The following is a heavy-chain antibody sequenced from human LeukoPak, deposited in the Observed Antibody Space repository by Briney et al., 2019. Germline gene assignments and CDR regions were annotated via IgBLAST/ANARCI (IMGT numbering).Heavy chain of an antibody. V-gene: IGHV1-69*05. D-gene: IGHD3-22*01. CDR2: IIAIFGTA. CDR1: GGTFSSYA. CDR3: ARNFFGHYYDSSGYYRSNWFDP. Sequence: SVTVSCTVSGGTFSSYAISWVRQAPGQGLEWMGGIIAIFGTANYAQKFQGRVTITTDKSTSTAYMELSSLRSEDTAVYYCARNFFGHYYDSSGYYRSNWFDPWGQGTLVTVSS. J-gene: IGHJ5*02.